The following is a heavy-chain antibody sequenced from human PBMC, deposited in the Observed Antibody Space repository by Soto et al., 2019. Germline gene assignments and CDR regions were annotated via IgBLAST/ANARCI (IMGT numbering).Heavy chain of an antibody. J-gene: IGHJ2*01. CDR2: IYYRGST. D-gene: IGHD3-10*01. CDR3: ARFNWDFEL. Sequence: QVQLQESGPGLVKPSETLSLTCTVSGGSISSYYWSWIRQPPGKGLEWIGYIYYRGSTNYNPSLKSLVTISVATSKTQFSLKLSSVTAANTAMYSGARFNWDFELWGRGTLVTVSS. V-gene: IGHV4-59*01. CDR1: GGSISSYY.